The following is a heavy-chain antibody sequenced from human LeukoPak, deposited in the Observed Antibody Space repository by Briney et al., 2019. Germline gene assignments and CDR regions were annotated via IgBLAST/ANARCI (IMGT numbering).Heavy chain of an antibody. CDR2: IWYDGSNK. J-gene: IGHJ1*01. Sequence: GGSLRLSCAASGFTFSSYGMHWVRQAPGKGLEWVAVIWYDGSNKYYADSVKGRFTISRDNSKNTLYLQMNSLRAEDTAVYYCARDRGQWALLRHFQHWGQGTLVTVSS. V-gene: IGHV3-33*01. CDR3: ARDRGQWALLRHFQH. D-gene: IGHD1-26*01. CDR1: GFTFSSYG.